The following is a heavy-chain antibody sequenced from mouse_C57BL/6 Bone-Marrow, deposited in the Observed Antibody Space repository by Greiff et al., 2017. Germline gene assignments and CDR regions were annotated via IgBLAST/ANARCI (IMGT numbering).Heavy chain of an antibody. V-gene: IGHV5-4*03. Sequence: EVKLVESGGGLVKPGGSLKLSCAASGFTFSSYVMSWVRQTPEKRLEWVATISDGGSYTYYPDNVKGRFTISRDNAKNNLYLQMSHLKSEDTAMYYCARLRLDYWGQGTTLTVSS. CDR2: ISDGGSYT. CDR3: ARLRLDY. CDR1: GFTFSSYV. J-gene: IGHJ2*01.